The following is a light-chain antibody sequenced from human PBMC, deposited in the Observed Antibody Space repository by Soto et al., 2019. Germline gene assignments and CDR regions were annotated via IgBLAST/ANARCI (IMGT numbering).Light chain of an antibody. CDR2: DVS. CDR3: CLYAATFAV. V-gene: IGLV2-11*01. CDR1: SSDVGTYDF. J-gene: IGLJ1*01. Sequence: QSVLTQPRSVSGSPGQSVTISCTGASSDVGTYDFVSWYQQHPGKAPRLMIFDVSERPSGGPDRFSGSKSGNTASLTISGLQADDEADYYCCLYAATFAVFGTGTQGTVL.